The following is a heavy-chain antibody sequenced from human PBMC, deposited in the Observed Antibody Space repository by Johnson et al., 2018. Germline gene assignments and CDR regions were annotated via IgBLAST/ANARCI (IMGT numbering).Heavy chain of an antibody. CDR1: GFTFSGSA. CDR3: TTTMEGDFDI. D-gene: IGHD3-10*01. V-gene: IGHV3-15*01. CDR2: IRSKTDGGTT. J-gene: IGHJ3*02. Sequence: VQLVQSGGGLVQPGGSLKLSCAASGFTFSGSAMHWVRQASGKGLEWVGRIRSKTDGGTTDYAAPVKGRFTITRDDSKNTLYLQMNSLKTEDTAVYYCTTTMEGDFDIGGQGTIVTGSS.